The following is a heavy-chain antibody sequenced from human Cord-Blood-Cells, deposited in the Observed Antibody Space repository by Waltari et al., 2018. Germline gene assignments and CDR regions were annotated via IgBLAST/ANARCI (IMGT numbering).Heavy chain of an antibody. J-gene: IGHJ4*02. CDR2: MNPNSGNT. Sequence: QVQLVQSGAEVTKPGASVKVSCQASGYTFTTYDIHWVRSATGQRLEWMGWMNPNSGNTGYAQKFQGRVTMTRNTSISTAYMELSSLRSEDTAVYYCALISSIAARPLDYWGQGTLVTVAS. CDR1: GYTFTTYD. D-gene: IGHD6-6*01. V-gene: IGHV1-8*01. CDR3: ALISSIAARPLDY.